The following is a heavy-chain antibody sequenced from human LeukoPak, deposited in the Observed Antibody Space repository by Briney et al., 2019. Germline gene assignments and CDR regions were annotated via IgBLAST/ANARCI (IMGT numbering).Heavy chain of an antibody. J-gene: IGHJ5*02. CDR1: GGSISSGDYY. D-gene: IGHD3-3*01. V-gene: IGHV4-30-4*01. Sequence: SQTLSLTCTVPGGSISSGDYYWSWIRQPPGKGLEWIGYIYYSGSTYYNPSLKSRVTISVDTSKNQFSLKLSSVTAADTAVYYCARGCREYDFWSGYSNWFDPWGQGTLVTVSS. CDR2: IYYSGST. CDR3: ARGCREYDFWSGYSNWFDP.